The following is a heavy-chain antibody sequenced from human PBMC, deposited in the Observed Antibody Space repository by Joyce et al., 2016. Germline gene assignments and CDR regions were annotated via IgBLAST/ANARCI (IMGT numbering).Heavy chain of an antibody. D-gene: IGHD1-26*01. V-gene: IGHV1-2*06. CDR2: IYPKNGVT. CDR3: AKDERYTAFWELDP. Sequence: QVQLVQSGAEVKKPGASVKVSCKTSGYTFSDCYIHWLRQAPGGGREWLGRIYPKNGVTIYAQNFQGRVTMTRDLSITAAYMELSRLTFDDTAVYYCAKDERYTAFWELDPWGQGTLVIVSS. CDR1: GYTFSDCY. J-gene: IGHJ5*02.